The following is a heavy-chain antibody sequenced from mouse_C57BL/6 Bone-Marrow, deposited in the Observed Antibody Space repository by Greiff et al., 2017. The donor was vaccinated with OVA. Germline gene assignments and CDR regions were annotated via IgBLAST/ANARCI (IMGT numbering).Heavy chain of an antibody. CDR1: GYAFSSSW. CDR3: ARRRAMDY. Sequence: QVQLMESGPELVKPGASVKISCKASGYAFSSSWLNWVKQRPGKGLEWIGRIYPGDGDTNYNGKFKGKATLTADKSSSTAYMQLSSLTSEDSAVYCSARRRAMDYWGQGTSVTVSS. J-gene: IGHJ4*01. V-gene: IGHV1-82*01. CDR2: IYPGDGDT.